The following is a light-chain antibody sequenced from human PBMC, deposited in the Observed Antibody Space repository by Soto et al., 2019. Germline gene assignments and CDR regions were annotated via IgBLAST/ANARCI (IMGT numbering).Light chain of an antibody. J-gene: IGKJ1*01. CDR1: QSLLQRNGNNH. V-gene: IGKV2-28*01. Sequence: DIVMTQSPLSLPDTPGEPASISCRSSQSLLQRNGNNHLDWDVQKPGQSPQLLIYLASNRASGGPERFSGSGKGKDFTLKISRVEAEDVGIYYCMQVVQTPWTIEQGTKVEIK. CDR2: LAS. CDR3: MQVVQTPWT.